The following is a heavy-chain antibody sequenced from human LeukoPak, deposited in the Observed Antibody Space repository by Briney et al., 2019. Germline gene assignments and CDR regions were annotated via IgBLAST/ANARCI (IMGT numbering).Heavy chain of an antibody. Sequence: SETLSLTCTVSGGSLSSADYYWSWIRQPPGKGLEWIGFIYYSGSAYYNPSLKSRVTISVDTSKNQFSLKLSSVTAADTAVYYCARAGGVPASFDYWGQGTLVTVSS. CDR2: IYYSGSA. CDR1: GGSLSSADYY. D-gene: IGHD2-2*01. V-gene: IGHV4-30-4*01. CDR3: ARAGGVPASFDY. J-gene: IGHJ4*02.